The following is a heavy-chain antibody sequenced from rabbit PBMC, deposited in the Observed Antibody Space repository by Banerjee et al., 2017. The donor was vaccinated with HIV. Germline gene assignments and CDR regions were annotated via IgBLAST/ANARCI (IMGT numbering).Heavy chain of an antibody. CDR3: LRDRANIGGDYGPYYFDL. D-gene: IGHD2-1*01. Sequence: QLEESGGGLVKPEGSLKLSCTASGFSFSNKAVMCWVRQAPGKGLQWIACIDPIFGTTYYASWVNGRFTISRHNAQNTLYLQLDSLTAADTATYFCLRDRANIGGDYGPYYFDLWGPGTLVTVS. V-gene: IGHV1S7*01. CDR1: GFSFSNKA. J-gene: IGHJ4*01. CDR2: IDPIFGTT.